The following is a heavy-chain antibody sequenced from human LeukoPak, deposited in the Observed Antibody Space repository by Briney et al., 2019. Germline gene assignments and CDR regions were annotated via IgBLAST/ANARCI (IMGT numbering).Heavy chain of an antibody. D-gene: IGHD2-15*01. Sequence: SETLSLTCTVSGGSISSYYWSWIRQPPGKGLEWIGYIYYSGCTNYNPSLKSRVTISVDTSKNQFSLKLNSVTAADTAVYYCARGLRLHTPKGPQYYFDYWGQGTLVTVSS. V-gene: IGHV4-59*01. CDR2: IYYSGCT. J-gene: IGHJ4*02. CDR3: ARGLRLHTPKGPQYYFDY. CDR1: GGSISSYY.